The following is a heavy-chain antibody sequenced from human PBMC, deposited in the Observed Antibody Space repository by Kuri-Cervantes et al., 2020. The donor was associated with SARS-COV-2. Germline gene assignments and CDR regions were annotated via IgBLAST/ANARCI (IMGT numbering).Heavy chain of an antibody. Sequence: ESLKISCTVSGGSISSSSYYWGWIRQPPGKGLEWIGSTYYSGSTYYNPSLKSRVTISVDTSKNQFSLKLSSVTAADTAVYYCARLSHSSSSIAFDIWGQGTMVTVSS. CDR3: ARLSHSSSSIAFDI. CDR2: TYYSGST. J-gene: IGHJ3*02. V-gene: IGHV4-39*07. D-gene: IGHD6-6*01. CDR1: GGSISSSSYY.